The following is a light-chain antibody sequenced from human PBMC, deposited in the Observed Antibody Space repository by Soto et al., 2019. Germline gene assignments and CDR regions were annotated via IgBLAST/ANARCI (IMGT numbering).Light chain of an antibody. V-gene: IGLV4-69*01. CDR3: QTWGTGIWV. J-gene: IGLJ3*02. CDR2: LNTNGSH. Sequence: QPVLTQSPSASASLGASVKLTCTLSSGHSNYAIAWHQQQPEKGPRYLMKLNTNGSHSRGDRIPDRFSGSSSGAERYLTISSLQSEDEADYYCQTWGTGIWVFGGGTKVTVL. CDR1: SGHSNYA.